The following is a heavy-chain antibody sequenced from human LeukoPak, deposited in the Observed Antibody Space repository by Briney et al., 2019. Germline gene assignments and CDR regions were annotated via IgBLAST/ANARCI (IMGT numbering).Heavy chain of an antibody. J-gene: IGHJ6*03. D-gene: IGHD2-21*02. Sequence: GESLKISCKASGYYFTDYWIGWVRQVPGKGLEWMGIIYPGDSDTRYSPSFRGQVTISADKSISTAYLQWSSLKASDTAMYYCARQSGDYSYYYYMDVWGKGTTVTISS. V-gene: IGHV5-51*01. CDR2: IYPGDSDT. CDR1: GYYFTDYW. CDR3: ARQSGDYSYYYYMDV.